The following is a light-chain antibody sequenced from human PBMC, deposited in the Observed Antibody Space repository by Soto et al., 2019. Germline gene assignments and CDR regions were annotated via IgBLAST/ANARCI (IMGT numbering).Light chain of an antibody. Sequence: DMVLTQSPDNRSLSPGGRAALPCSARQSVSASYLAWYQHKHGQAPRLIIYDASSRETGIPDWFSGSGSGTEFTLTISKLEPDDFEVCYCQQYGSSAITFGHGTRLEIK. CDR2: DAS. V-gene: IGKV3-20*01. J-gene: IGKJ5*01. CDR1: QSVSASY. CDR3: QQYGSSAIT.